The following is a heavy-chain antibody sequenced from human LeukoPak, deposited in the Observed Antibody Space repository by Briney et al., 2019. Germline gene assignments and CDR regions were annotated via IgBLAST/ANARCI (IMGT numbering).Heavy chain of an antibody. D-gene: IGHD6-13*01. V-gene: IGHV4-34*01. CDR3: ARRRYSSSWYS. Sequence: SETLSLTCAVSGGSFSGYYWSWIRQPPGKGLEWIGEINHSGGTNYNPSLKSRVTISVDTSKNQFSLKLSSVTAADTAVYYCARRRYSSSWYSWGQGTLVTVSS. CDR1: GGSFSGYY. CDR2: INHSGGT. J-gene: IGHJ4*02.